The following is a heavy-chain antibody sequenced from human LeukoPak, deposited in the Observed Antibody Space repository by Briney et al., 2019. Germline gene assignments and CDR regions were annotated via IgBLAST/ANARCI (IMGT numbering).Heavy chain of an antibody. J-gene: IGHJ4*02. V-gene: IGHV4-59*08. CDR1: SGSISSYY. CDR2: IYYIGST. D-gene: IGHD6-13*01. CDR3: ARHETSSSWTSSFDY. Sequence: SETLSLTCTVSSGSISSYYWNWIRQPPGKGLEWIGYIYYIGSTNYNPSLKSRVTISVDTSNNQFSLKLSSVTAADTAVYYCARHETSSSWTSSFDYWGQGTLVTVSS.